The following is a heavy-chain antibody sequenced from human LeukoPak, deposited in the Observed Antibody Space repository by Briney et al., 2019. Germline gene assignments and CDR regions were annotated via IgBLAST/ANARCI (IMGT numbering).Heavy chain of an antibody. D-gene: IGHD1-26*01. CDR1: GGSISSYY. V-gene: IGHV4-59*01. CDR2: IYYSGST. Sequence: PSETLSLTCTVSGGSISSYYWSWIRQPPGKGLEWIGYIYYSGSTNYNPSLKSRVTISVDTSKNKFSLKLSSVTAADTAVYYCARGGSYLGDYDAFDIWGQGTMVTVSS. CDR3: ARGGSYLGDYDAFDI. J-gene: IGHJ3*02.